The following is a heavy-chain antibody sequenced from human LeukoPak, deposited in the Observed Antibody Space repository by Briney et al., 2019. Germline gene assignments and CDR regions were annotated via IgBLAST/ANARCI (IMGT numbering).Heavy chain of an antibody. CDR2: INPNTGGA. Sequence: GASVRVSCKASVYTFTAYYIHWVRQAPGQGLECMGWINPNTGGANYVQKFQGRVTMTRDTSISTAYMELSRLTSDDTAVYYCARVARGRDNSGYYWSWFDPWGQGTLVTVSS. V-gene: IGHV1-2*02. CDR1: VYTFTAYY. J-gene: IGHJ5*02. CDR3: ARVARGRDNSGYYWSWFDP. D-gene: IGHD3-22*01.